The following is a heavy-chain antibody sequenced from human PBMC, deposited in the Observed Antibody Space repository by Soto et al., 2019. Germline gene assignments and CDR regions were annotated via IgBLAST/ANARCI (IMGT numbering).Heavy chain of an antibody. CDR1: GGSMSSYY. Sequence: SETLSLTCTVAGGSMSSYYWSWIRPPPGKGLEWIGYIYYSGSTSYNPSLKSRVTMSVDTPKNQFSLKLSSVTAADTAVYYCARRGYGPGFPYYYGMDVWGQGTTVTV. CDR2: IYYSGST. J-gene: IGHJ6*02. D-gene: IGHD3-10*01. V-gene: IGHV4-59*01. CDR3: ARRGYGPGFPYYYGMDV.